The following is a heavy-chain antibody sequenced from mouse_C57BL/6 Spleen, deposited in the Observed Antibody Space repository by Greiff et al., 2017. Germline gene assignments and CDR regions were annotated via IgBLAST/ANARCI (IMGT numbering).Heavy chain of an antibody. CDR2: IYPGDGDT. V-gene: IGHV1-82*01. CDR1: GYAFSSSW. Sequence: QVQLKESGPELVKPGASVKISCKASGYAFSSSWMNWVKQRPGKGLEWIGRIYPGDGDTNYNGKFKGKATLTADKSSSTAYMQLSSLTSEDSAVYFCEREGDFAYWGQGTLVTVSA. J-gene: IGHJ3*01. CDR3: EREGDFAY.